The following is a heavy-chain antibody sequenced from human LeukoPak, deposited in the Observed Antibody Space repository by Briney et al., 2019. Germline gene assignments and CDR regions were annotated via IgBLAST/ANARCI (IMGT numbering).Heavy chain of an antibody. CDR1: DYSTSSGYY. CDR2: IYHSGSA. D-gene: IGHD3-10*01. J-gene: IGHJ4*02. CDR3: GRLRGSGSYFDY. V-gene: IGHV4-38-2*01. Sequence: PSETLSLTCAVSDYSTSSGYYWGWIRQPPGKGLEWIGSIYHSGSAQYSPSLKSRVTISVDTSKNQFSLKLSSVTAADTAVYYCGRLRGSGSYFDYWGQGTLVTVSS.